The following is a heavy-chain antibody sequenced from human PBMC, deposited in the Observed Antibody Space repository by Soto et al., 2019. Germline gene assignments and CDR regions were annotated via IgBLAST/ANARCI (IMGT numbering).Heavy chain of an antibody. CDR2: TYYRSTWYN. J-gene: IGHJ4*02. CDR3: ARDQGAMNV. V-gene: IGHV6-1*01. CDR1: GDSVSSNNAA. D-gene: IGHD2-2*01. Sequence: QVQLQQSGPGLVKPSQTLSLTCAISGDSVSSNNAAWNWIRQSPSRGLEWLGRTYYRSTWYNDNAVSVKSRIIINPDTSKNPFSLHLNSVTPEDTAVYYCARDQGAMNVWGQGTLVTVSS.